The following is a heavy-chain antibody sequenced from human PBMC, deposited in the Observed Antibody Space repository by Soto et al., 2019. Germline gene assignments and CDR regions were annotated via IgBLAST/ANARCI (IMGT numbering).Heavy chain of an antibody. CDR1: GYTFTSHG. V-gene: IGHV1-18*01. CDR3: ARASSSWPTYYYYGMDV. CDR2: ISAYNGNT. J-gene: IGHJ6*02. Sequence: ASVKVSCKASGYTFTSHGIHWVRQAPGQGLEWMGWISAYNGNTNYAQKLQGRVTLTRDTSTGTAYMELRSLRSDDTAVYYCARASSSWPTYYYYGMDVWGQGTTVTVSS. D-gene: IGHD6-13*01.